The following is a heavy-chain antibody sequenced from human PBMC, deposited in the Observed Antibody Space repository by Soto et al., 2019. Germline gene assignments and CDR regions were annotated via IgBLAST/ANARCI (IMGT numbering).Heavy chain of an antibody. Sequence: SVKVSCKASGGTFSSYAISWVRQAPGQGLEWMGGIIPIFGTANYAQKFQGRVTITADESTSTAYMELSSLRSEDTAVYYCARLYCSGGSCYSGAGGMDVWGQGTTVTVS. CDR1: GGTFSSYA. CDR2: IIPIFGTA. V-gene: IGHV1-69*13. J-gene: IGHJ6*02. CDR3: ARLYCSGGSCYSGAGGMDV. D-gene: IGHD2-15*01.